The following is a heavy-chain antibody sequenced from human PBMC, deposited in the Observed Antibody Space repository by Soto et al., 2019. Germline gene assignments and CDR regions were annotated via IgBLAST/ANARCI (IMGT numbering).Heavy chain of an antibody. D-gene: IGHD3-9*01. J-gene: IGHJ4*02. CDR3: ARADILTDLPAH. V-gene: IGHV1-3*01. CDR2: INAGNGNT. CDR1: GYTFTSYA. Sequence: ASVKVSCKASGYTFTSYAMHWVRQAPGQRLEWMGWINAGNGNTKYSQKFQGRVTITRDTSASTAYMELSSLRSEDTAVYYCARADILTDLPAHWGQGTLVTVSS.